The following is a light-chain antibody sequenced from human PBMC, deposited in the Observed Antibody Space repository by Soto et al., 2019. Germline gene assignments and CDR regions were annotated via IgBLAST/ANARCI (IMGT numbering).Light chain of an antibody. V-gene: IGLV2-8*01. Sequence: QSVLTQPPSASGSPGQSVTISCTGTSSDVGRYNYVSWYQQHPGKAPKLMVYEVSERPSGVPDRFSGSKSGNTASLTVSGLQAEDEADYYCSSYAGNNNVFGTGTKLTVL. CDR3: SSYAGNNNV. CDR1: SSDVGRYNY. CDR2: EVS. J-gene: IGLJ1*01.